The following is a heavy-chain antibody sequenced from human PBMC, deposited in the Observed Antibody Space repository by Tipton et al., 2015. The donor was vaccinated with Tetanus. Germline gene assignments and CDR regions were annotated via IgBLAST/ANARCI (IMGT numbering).Heavy chain of an antibody. CDR2: ISFDGSHK. J-gene: IGHJ6*02. D-gene: IGHD3-10*01. CDR3: AKDLIFRVQRPRLSGMDV. V-gene: IGHV3-30*18. CDR1: GYLFSSFD. Sequence: SLRLSCTASGYLFSSFDMHWVRQAPGKGLEWLAVISFDGSHKFYADSVKGRFTVARDNSNNTVYLQMNSLRLEDTAVYYCAKDLIFRVQRPRLSGMDVWGQGTTVTVSS.